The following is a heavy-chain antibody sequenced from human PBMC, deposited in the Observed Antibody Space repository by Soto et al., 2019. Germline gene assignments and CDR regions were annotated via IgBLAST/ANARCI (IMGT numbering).Heavy chain of an antibody. J-gene: IGHJ4*02. CDR3: ARAVYDF. V-gene: IGHV3-21*01. Sequence: GGSLRLSCAASEFTFSSYSMNWVRQAPGKGLEWVSSISSSSSSVFYADSVKGRFTISRDNAKNSLYLQMNSLRAEDTAVYYCARAVYDFWGQGTLVTVSA. CDR2: ISSSSSSV. D-gene: IGHD3-3*01. CDR1: EFTFSSYS.